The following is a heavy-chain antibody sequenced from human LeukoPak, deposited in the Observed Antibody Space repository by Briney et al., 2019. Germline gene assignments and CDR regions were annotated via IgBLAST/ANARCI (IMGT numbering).Heavy chain of an antibody. CDR3: ARVGSTDRTRFDY. CDR2: INSDGSST. Sequence: GGSLRLSCAASGFTFSSYWMHWVRQAPGKGLVWVSRINSDGSSTSYAGSVKGRFTISRDNAKNTLYLQMNSLRAEDTAVYYCARVGSTDRTRFDYWGQGTLVTVSS. CDR1: GFTFSSYW. D-gene: IGHD2-2*01. J-gene: IGHJ4*02. V-gene: IGHV3-74*01.